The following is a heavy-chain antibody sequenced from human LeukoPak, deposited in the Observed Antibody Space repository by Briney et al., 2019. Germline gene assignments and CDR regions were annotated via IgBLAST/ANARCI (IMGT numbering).Heavy chain of an antibody. V-gene: IGHV3-11*01. J-gene: IGHJ6*03. CDR2: ISRSGSTK. Sequence: PGGSLRLSCAASGFTFSDYNMRWIRQAPGKGLEWVSSISRSGSTKYYADSVKGRFTISRDNAKNSLFLQMNSLRAEDTAVYYCARVLRYCSGGNCYSGGLGYMDVWGKGTTVTVSS. D-gene: IGHD2-15*01. CDR1: GFTFSDYN. CDR3: ARVLRYCSGGNCYSGGLGYMDV.